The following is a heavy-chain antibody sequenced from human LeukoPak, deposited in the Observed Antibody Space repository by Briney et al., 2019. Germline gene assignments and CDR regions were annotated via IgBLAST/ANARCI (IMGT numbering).Heavy chain of an antibody. V-gene: IGHV4-31*03. CDR1: GGSISSGGYY. D-gene: IGHD2-15*01. J-gene: IGHJ4*02. Sequence: PSETLSLTCTVSGGSISSGGYYWSWIRQHPGKGLEWIGYIYYSGSTYYNPSLKSRVTISVDTSKNQFSLKLSSVTAADTAVYYCACGYCSGGSRYLDYWGQGTLVTVSS. CDR2: IYYSGST. CDR3: ACGYCSGGSRYLDY.